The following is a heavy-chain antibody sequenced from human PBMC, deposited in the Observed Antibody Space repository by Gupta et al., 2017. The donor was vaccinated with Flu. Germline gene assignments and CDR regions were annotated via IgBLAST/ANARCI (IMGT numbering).Heavy chain of an antibody. CDR1: GFTFDDYA. CDR3: AKDLAVAGTVGDDAFDI. Sequence: EVQLVESGGGLVQPGRSLRLSCAASGFTFDDYAMHWVRHAPGKGLEWVSGISWNSGSIGYADSVKGRFTISRDNAKNSLYLQMNSLRAEDTALYYCAKDLAVAGTVGDDAFDIWGQGTMVTVSS. CDR2: ISWNSGSI. V-gene: IGHV3-9*01. D-gene: IGHD6-19*01. J-gene: IGHJ3*02.